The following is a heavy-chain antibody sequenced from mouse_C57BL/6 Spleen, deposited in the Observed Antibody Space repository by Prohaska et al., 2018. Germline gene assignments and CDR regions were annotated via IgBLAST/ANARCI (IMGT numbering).Heavy chain of an antibody. CDR2: IRNKANNHAT. CDR3: TVYGSSGWFAY. Sequence: WVRQSPEKGLEWVAEIRNKANNHATYYAESVKGRFTISRDDYKSSVYLQMNSLRAEDTGIYYCTVYGSSGWFAYWGQGTLVTVSA. V-gene: IGHV6-6*01. J-gene: IGHJ3*01. D-gene: IGHD1-1*01.